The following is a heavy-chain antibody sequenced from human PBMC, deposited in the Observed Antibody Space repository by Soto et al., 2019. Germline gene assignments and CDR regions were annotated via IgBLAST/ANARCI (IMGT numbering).Heavy chain of an antibody. J-gene: IGHJ2*01. CDR2: ISYDGSNK. D-gene: IGHD2-15*01. CDR1: GFTFSSYA. Sequence: QVQLVESGGGVVQPGRSLRLSCAASGFTFSSYAMHWVRQAPGKGLEWVAVISYDGSNKYYADSVKGRFTISRDNSKNTLYLQMNSLRAEDTAVYYCAKKAWDIVVVVAAPYWYFDLWGRGTLVTVSS. V-gene: IGHV3-30-3*01. CDR3: AKKAWDIVVVVAAPYWYFDL.